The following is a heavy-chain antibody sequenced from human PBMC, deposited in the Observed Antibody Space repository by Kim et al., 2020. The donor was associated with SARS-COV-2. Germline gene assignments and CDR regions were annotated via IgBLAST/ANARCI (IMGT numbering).Heavy chain of an antibody. D-gene: IGHD6-13*01. CDR1: GGSISSYY. Sequence: SETLSLTCTFSGGSISSYYWSWIRQPPGKGLEWIGYIYYSGSTNYNPSLKSRVTISVDTSKNQFSLKLSSVTAADTAVYYCARTGGGGSSWYNFAFDIWGQGTMVTVSS. J-gene: IGHJ3*02. V-gene: IGHV4-59*01. CDR2: IYYSGST. CDR3: ARTGGGGSSWYNFAFDI.